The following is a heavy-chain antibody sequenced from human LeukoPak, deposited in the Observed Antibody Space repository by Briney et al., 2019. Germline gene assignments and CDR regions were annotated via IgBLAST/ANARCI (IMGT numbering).Heavy chain of an antibody. CDR2: IIPILGIA. Sequence: ASVKVSCKASGGTFSSYAISWVRQAAGQGLEWMGRIIPILGIANYAQKFQGRVAITSDKSTSTARIELSSLRSEDTAVYYCARVSGITMAHYGMDVWGQGSTVTVSS. V-gene: IGHV1-69*04. CDR1: GGTFSSYA. CDR3: ARVSGITMAHYGMDV. D-gene: IGHD3-10*01. J-gene: IGHJ6*02.